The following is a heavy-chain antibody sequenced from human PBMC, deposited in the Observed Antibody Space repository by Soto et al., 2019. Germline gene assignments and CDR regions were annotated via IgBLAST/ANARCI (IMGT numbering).Heavy chain of an antibody. J-gene: IGHJ4*02. D-gene: IGHD5-12*01. CDR1: GYTFSSYG. Sequence: ASVKVSCKASGYTFSSYGISWVRQAPGQGLEWMGWISAYNGNTNYAQKLQGRVTMTTDTSTSTAYLELRSPRSDDTAVYYCELHNSGYTNSYIVATTVVNATFDYSGQGTLVTVSS. CDR3: ELHNSGYTNSYIVATTVVNATFDY. V-gene: IGHV1-18*01. CDR2: ISAYNGNT.